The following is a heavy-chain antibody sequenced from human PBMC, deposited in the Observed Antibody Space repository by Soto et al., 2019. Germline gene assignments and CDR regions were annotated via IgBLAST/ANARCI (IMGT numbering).Heavy chain of an antibody. Sequence: QVQLQESGPGLVKPSQTLSLTCTVSGGSISTGGYYWNWIRQHPGKGLEWIGYFYYSGSTYYNPSLKRRVTLSVNTSKNQLSLKLSSVTAADTAVYYCARSVFPWGQGTLVTVSS. J-gene: IGHJ5*02. V-gene: IGHV4-31*03. CDR2: FYYSGST. CDR1: GGSISTGGYY. CDR3: ARSVFP.